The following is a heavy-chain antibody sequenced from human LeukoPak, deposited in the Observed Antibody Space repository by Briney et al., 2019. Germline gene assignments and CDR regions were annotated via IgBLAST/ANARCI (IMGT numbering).Heavy chain of an antibody. CDR2: RQSNGYT. CDR3: ARGVYGAYFDF. CDR1: GDSLSGYY. V-gene: IGHV4-59*01. D-gene: IGHD4-17*01. J-gene: IGHJ4*02. Sequence: SETLSLTCDFSGDSLSGYYWSWLRQPPGKGLEWIAYRQSNGYTEYYPSLMSRVTISLDTSKRQLSLKLTPVTAADTAVHYCARGVYGAYFDFWGQGTLVTVSS.